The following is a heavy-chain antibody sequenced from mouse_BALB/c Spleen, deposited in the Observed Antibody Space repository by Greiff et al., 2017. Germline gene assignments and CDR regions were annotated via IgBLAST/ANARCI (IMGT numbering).Heavy chain of an antibody. CDR2: ISSGGSYT. J-gene: IGHJ1*01. CDR1: GFTFSSYA. V-gene: IGHV5-9-4*01. CDR3: AREGYEVPYWYFDV. Sequence: EVHLVESGGGLVKPGGSLKLSCAASGFTFSSYAMSWVRQSPEKGLEWVAEISSGGSYTYYPDTVTGRFTISRDNAKNTLYLEMSSLRSEDTAMYYCAREGYEVPYWYFDVWGAGTTVTVSS. D-gene: IGHD3-1*01.